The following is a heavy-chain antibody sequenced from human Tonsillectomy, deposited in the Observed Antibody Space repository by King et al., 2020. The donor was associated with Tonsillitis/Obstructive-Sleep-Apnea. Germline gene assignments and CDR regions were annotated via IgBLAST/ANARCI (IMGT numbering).Heavy chain of an antibody. D-gene: IGHD4/OR15-4a*01. CDR3: TGTNYGNYYYYMDV. CDR1: GFTVSTNF. V-gene: IGHV3-66*01. CDR2: IYSGGTT. J-gene: IGHJ6*03. Sequence: VQLVESGGGLVQPGGPLRLSCAASGFTVSTNFMSWVRQAPGKGLEWVSVIYSGGTTYYADSVKGRFTISRDNSKNTLYLQLNSLRAEDTAVYYCTGTNYGNYYYYMDVWGKGTTVTVSS.